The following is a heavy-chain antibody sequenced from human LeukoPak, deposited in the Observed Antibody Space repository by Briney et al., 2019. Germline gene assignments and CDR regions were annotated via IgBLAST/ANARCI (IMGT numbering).Heavy chain of an antibody. Sequence: GGSLRLSCAASGFTFSIYEMNWVRHAPGKGRWWVSYIISSGSTIYYAYSVKGRFTISRDNAKNSLYVQMNSLRAEDTDVYYCGRESCYEGRLDYWGQGTLVTVSS. CDR2: IISSGSTI. CDR1: GFTFSIYE. V-gene: IGHV3-48*03. J-gene: IGHJ4*02. CDR3: GRESCYEGRLDY. D-gene: IGHD3-3*01.